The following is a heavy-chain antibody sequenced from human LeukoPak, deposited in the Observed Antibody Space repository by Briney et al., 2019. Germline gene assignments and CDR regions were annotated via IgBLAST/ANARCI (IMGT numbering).Heavy chain of an antibody. V-gene: IGHV3-7*03. J-gene: IGHJ4*02. CDR2: INKDGGEK. CDR1: GVTFSSYW. D-gene: IGHD3/OR15-3a*01. Sequence: SGGSLRLSCAASGVTFSSYWMSWVRQAPGKGLEWVANINKDGGEKYYVDSVKGRFTISRDNSKNMLYLQMNSLRAEDTVVYYCAREPGTDYRKYYFDYWGQGTLVTVSS. CDR3: AREPGTDYRKYYFDY.